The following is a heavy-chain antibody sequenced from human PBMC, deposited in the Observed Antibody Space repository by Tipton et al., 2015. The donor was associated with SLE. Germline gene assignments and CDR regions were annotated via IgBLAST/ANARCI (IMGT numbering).Heavy chain of an antibody. V-gene: IGHV4-59*01. Sequence: LRLSCTVSGGSISSYYWSWIRQPPGKGLEWIGYISYSGSTNYNPSLKSRVTISVDTSKNQFSLKLSSVTAADTAVYYCARAGLATSFCVYRDVCAKGT. CDR3: ARAGLATSFCVYRDV. CDR1: GGSISSYY. CDR2: ISYSGST. D-gene: IGHD1-1*01. J-gene: IGHJ6*03.